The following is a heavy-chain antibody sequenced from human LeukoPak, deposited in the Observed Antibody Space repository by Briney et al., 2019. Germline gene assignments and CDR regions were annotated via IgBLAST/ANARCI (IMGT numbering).Heavy chain of an antibody. Sequence: GGSLRLSCAASGFTVSSNYMSWVRQAPGKGLEWVSAISGSGGSTYYADSVKGRFTISRDNSKNTLYLQMNSLRAEDTAVYYCAKGTVPGGDYWGQGTLVTVSS. V-gene: IGHV3-23*01. CDR2: ISGSGGST. D-gene: IGHD2-2*01. J-gene: IGHJ4*02. CDR1: GFTVSSNY. CDR3: AKGTVPGGDY.